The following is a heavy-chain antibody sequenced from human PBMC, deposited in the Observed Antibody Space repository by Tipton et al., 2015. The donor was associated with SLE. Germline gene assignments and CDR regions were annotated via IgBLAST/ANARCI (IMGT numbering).Heavy chain of an antibody. J-gene: IGHJ4*02. V-gene: IGHV4-59*11. CDR1: GGSIDGHY. CDR3: ARHFNDDHETSGSFDY. CDR2: SYYSGST. Sequence: LRLSCTVAGGSIDGHYWSWFRQPPGKGLEWIGYSYYSGSTDYNPSLKSRVTISIDTSKNQFSLKLRSITAAETAVYYCARHFNDDHETSGSFDYWGPGTLVTVSS. D-gene: IGHD3-22*01.